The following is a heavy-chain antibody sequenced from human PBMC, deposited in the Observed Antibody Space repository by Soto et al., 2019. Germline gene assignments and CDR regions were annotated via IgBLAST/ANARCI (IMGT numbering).Heavy chain of an antibody. V-gene: IGHV4-59*06. J-gene: IGHJ4*02. CDR3: ARVIVVVPAAIYYFDY. Sequence: SETLSLTCTVSGGSISSYYWSWIRQHPGKGLEWIGYIYYSGSTYYNPSLKSRVTISVDTSKNQFSLKLSSVTAADTAVYYCARVIVVVPAAIYYFDYWGQGTLVTVSS. CDR1: GGSISSYY. D-gene: IGHD2-2*01. CDR2: IYYSGST.